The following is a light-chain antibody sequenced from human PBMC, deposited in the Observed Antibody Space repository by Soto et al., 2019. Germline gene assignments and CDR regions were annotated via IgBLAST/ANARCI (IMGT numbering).Light chain of an antibody. Sequence: DIQMTQSPSSLSASVGDRVTITCRASQSISSYLNWYQQKPGKAPKLLIYAAFSLQSGVPSRFSGSESGTDFTLTISSLQPDDFATYYCQQSYNTPRTFGQGTKVEIK. CDR1: QSISSY. J-gene: IGKJ1*01. CDR3: QQSYNTPRT. V-gene: IGKV1-39*01. CDR2: AAF.